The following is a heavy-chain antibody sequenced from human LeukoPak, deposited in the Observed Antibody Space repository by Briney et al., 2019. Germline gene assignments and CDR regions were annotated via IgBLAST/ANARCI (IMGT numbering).Heavy chain of an antibody. CDR3: ARQGRYVWFGP. Sequence: SETLSLTCTVSGGSISSSSYYWGWIRQPPGKGLEWIGSIYYSGSTYYNPSLKSRVTISVDTSKNQFSLKLSSVTAADTAVYYCARQGRYVWFGPWGRGTLVTVSS. J-gene: IGHJ5*02. V-gene: IGHV4-39*01. CDR2: IYYSGST. D-gene: IGHD3-16*01. CDR1: GGSISSSSYY.